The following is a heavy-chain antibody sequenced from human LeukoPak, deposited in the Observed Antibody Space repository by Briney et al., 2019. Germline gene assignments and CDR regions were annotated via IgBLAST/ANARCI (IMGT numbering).Heavy chain of an antibody. J-gene: IGHJ4*02. V-gene: IGHV3-74*01. D-gene: IGHD3-22*01. CDR3: ARDLPISDSSGYYLDY. CDR1: GFIFSSKW. Sequence: GGSLRLSSAASGFIFSSKWIHWVRQAPGKGLEWVSRIDNGGSYTSYADSVKGRFTISRDNAKNTLYLQMNSLRAEDTAVYYCARDLPISDSSGYYLDYWGQGTVVTVSS. CDR2: IDNGGSYT.